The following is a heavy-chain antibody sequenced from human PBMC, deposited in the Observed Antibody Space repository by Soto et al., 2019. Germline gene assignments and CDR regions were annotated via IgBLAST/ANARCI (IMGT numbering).Heavy chain of an antibody. J-gene: IGHJ4*02. Sequence: GGSLRLSCAASGFTFSSYAMSWVRQAPGKRLEWVSAISGSGGSTYYADSVEGRFTISRDNSKNTLYLQMNSLRAEDTAVYYCAKAGHVLRYFDWLDYFDYWGQGTLVTVSS. V-gene: IGHV3-23*01. CDR1: GFTFSSYA. D-gene: IGHD3-9*01. CDR2: ISGSGGST. CDR3: AKAGHVLRYFDWLDYFDY.